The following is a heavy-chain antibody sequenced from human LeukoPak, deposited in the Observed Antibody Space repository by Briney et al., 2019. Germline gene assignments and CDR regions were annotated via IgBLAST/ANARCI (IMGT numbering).Heavy chain of an antibody. CDR1: GFNFDAYA. V-gene: IGHV3-23*01. Sequence: GGSLTLSCAASGFNFDAYAMSWVRQAPGKGLEWVSSISETGRTTFYTDSVKGRFTISRDKSKSTLHLQMNRLRAEDTALYYCAKDHDNTDFYYYFDSWGQGTLVTVSS. CDR3: AKDHDNTDFYYYFDS. J-gene: IGHJ4*02. CDR2: ISETGRTT. D-gene: IGHD2-21*02.